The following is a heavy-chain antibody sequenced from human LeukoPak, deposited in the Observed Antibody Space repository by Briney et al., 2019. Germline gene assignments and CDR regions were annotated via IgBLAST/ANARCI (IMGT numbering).Heavy chain of an antibody. D-gene: IGHD3-16*01. Sequence: SETLSLTCTVSDNSISSYYWSWIRQPPGKGPEWIAYIYSSGATSYNPSLRSRVSISLDTSNNQFSPKLSSVTAADTAVYYCARLKVGAYFDLWGRGTLVTVSS. CDR1: DNSISSYY. V-gene: IGHV4-59*08. CDR2: IYSSGAT. J-gene: IGHJ2*01. CDR3: ARLKVGAYFDL.